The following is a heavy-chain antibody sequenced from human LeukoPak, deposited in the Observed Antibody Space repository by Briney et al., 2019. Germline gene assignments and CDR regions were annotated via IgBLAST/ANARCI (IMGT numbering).Heavy chain of an antibody. J-gene: IGHJ4*02. CDR2: INPNSGGT. D-gene: IGHD3-3*01. CDR1: VYTFSGYY. V-gene: IGHV1-2*02. CDR3: ARDGASWSGYNDLDY. Sequence: SVKVSCKASVYTFSGYYMHWVRQVPGQQPEWMGWINPNSGGTKYAEKFEGRVTMTRDTSTTTMYMELRGLTSDDMAVYDWARDGASWSGYNDLDYWGQGTLVTVHS.